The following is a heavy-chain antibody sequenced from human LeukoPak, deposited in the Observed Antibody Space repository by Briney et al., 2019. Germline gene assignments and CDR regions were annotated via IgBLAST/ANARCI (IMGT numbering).Heavy chain of an antibody. V-gene: IGHV3-30*02. J-gene: IGHJ4*02. CDR3: AKPTRITIFSAFDY. D-gene: IGHD3-9*01. CDR1: GFTFSSYG. Sequence: GGSLRLSCAASGFTFSSYGMHWVRQAPGKGLEWVAFIRYDGSNKYYADSVKGRFTISRDNSKNTLYLQMNSLRAEDTAVYYRAKPTRITIFSAFDYWGQGTLVTVSS. CDR2: IRYDGSNK.